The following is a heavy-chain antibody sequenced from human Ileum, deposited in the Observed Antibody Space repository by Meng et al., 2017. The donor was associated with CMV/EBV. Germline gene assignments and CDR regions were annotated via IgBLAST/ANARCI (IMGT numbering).Heavy chain of an antibody. CDR1: GYTFTSYD. CDR3: ARGLGSQLLRFDI. CDR2: MNPNSGNT. D-gene: IGHD2-2*01. J-gene: IGHJ3*02. Sequence: SVKVSCKASGYTFTSYDINWVRQATGHGLEWMGWMNPNSGNTGYAQKFQGRVTITRNTSISTAYMELSSLRSEDTAVYYCARGLGSQLLRFDIWGQGTIVADSS. V-gene: IGHV1-8*03.